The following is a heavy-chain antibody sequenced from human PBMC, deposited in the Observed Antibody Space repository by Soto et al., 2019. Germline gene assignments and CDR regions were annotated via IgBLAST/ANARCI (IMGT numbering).Heavy chain of an antibody. D-gene: IGHD6-19*01. CDR3: ARAAVAGTHPTWYFDL. V-gene: IGHV3-33*01. J-gene: IGHJ2*01. CDR1: GFTFSSYG. Sequence: QVQLVESGGGVVQPGRSLRLSCAASGFTFSSYGMHWVRQAPGKGLEWVAVIWYDGSNKYYADSVKGRFTISRDNSKNTLYLQMNSLRAEDTAVYYCARAAVAGTHPTWYFDLWGRGTLVTVSS. CDR2: IWYDGSNK.